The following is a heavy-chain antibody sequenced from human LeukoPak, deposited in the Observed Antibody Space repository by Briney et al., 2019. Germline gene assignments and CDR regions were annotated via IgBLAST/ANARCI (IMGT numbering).Heavy chain of an antibody. J-gene: IGHJ4*02. CDR3: ANKYGAYFDY. V-gene: IGHV3-21*04. CDR2: ISSSSSYI. Sequence: GGSLRLSCAASGFTFSSYSMTWVRQAPGKGLEWVSSISSSSSYIYYADSVKGRFTISRDNAKNSLYLQMNSLRAEDTAVYYCANKYGAYFDYWGQGTLVTVSS. CDR1: GFTFSSYS. D-gene: IGHD4-17*01.